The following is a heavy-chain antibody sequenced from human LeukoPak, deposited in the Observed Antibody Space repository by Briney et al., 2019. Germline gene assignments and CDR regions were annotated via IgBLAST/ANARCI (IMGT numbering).Heavy chain of an antibody. V-gene: IGHV3-30*18. CDR2: ISYDGSNK. CDR3: AKDCGITMVRGGDYGMDV. D-gene: IGHD3-10*01. J-gene: IGHJ6*02. Sequence: PGRSLRLSCAASGFTFSSYGMHWVRQAPGKGLEWVAVISYDGSNKYYADSVKGRFTISRDNSKNTLYLQMNSLRAEDTAVYYCAKDCGITMVRGGDYGMDVWGQGTTVTVSS. CDR1: GFTFSSYG.